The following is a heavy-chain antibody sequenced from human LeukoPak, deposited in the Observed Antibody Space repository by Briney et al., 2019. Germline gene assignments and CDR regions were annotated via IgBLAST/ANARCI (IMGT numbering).Heavy chain of an antibody. CDR1: GGSISSGGYS. CDR2: IYHSGST. CDR3: ARGRRYFDWLLDRLDD. D-gene: IGHD3-9*01. J-gene: IGHJ4*02. Sequence: SETLSLTCAVSGGSISSGGYSWSWIRQPPGKGLEWIGYIYHSGSTYYNPSLKSRVTISVDRSKNQFSLKLSSVTAADTAVYYCARGRRYFDWLLDRLDDWGQGTLVTVSS. V-gene: IGHV4-30-2*01.